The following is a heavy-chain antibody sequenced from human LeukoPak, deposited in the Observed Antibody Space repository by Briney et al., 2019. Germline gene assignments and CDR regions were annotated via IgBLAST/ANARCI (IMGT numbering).Heavy chain of an antibody. Sequence: ASAKVSCKASGGTFSSYAISWVRQAPGQGLEWMGGIIPIFGTANYAQKFQGRVTITADESTSTAYMELSSLRSEDTAVYYCATCKTYYHILTGYYPSTSGGESCYYYYYMDVWGKGTTVTISS. CDR1: GGTFSSYA. D-gene: IGHD3-9*01. V-gene: IGHV1-69*13. J-gene: IGHJ6*03. CDR3: ATCKTYYHILTGYYPSTSGGESCYYYYYMDV. CDR2: IIPIFGTA.